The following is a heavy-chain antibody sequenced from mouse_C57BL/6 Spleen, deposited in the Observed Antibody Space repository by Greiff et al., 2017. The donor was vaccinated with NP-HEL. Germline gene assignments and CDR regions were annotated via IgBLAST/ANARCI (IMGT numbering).Heavy chain of an antibody. D-gene: IGHD2-3*01. V-gene: IGHV1-19*01. CDR3: ASGYYEGDY. Sequence: EVKLQESGPVLVKPGASVKMSCKASGYTFTDYYMNWVKQSHGKSLEWIGVINPYNGGTSYNQKFKGKATLTVDKSSSTAYMELNSLTSEDSAVYYCASGYYEGDYWGQGTTLTVSS. CDR1: GYTFTDYY. CDR2: INPYNGGT. J-gene: IGHJ2*01.